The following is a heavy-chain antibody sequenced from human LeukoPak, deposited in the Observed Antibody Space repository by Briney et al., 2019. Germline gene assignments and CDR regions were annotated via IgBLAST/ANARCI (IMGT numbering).Heavy chain of an antibody. D-gene: IGHD4-23*01. CDR2: ISSSGSYM. Sequence: PGGSLRLSCAASGFIFSTYSMNWVRQAPGKGLEWVSSISSSGSYMHYADSLKGRFTISRDNAKNSLFLQMNSLRAEDTAVYYCARDINRWEIPRGGGFDSWGRGALVTVSS. CDR3: ARDINRWEIPRGGGFDS. CDR1: GFIFSTYS. J-gene: IGHJ4*02. V-gene: IGHV3-21*01.